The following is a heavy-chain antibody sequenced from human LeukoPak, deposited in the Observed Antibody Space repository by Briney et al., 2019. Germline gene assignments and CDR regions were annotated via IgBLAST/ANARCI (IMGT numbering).Heavy chain of an antibody. Sequence: SETLSLTCTVSGGSVSSGSYFWSWIRQPPGKGLEWIGYIYYSGSTNYNPSLKSRVIMSVDTSRNQFSLKLKSVTAADTAVYYCARDSLYSSNYYTPYDSWGQGILVTVSS. V-gene: IGHV4-61*01. CDR3: ARDSLYSSNYYTPYDS. CDR2: IYYSGST. D-gene: IGHD6-13*01. J-gene: IGHJ4*02. CDR1: GGSVSSGSYF.